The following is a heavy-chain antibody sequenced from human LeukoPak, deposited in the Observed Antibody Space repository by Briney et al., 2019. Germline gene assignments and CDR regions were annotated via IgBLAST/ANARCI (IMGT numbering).Heavy chain of an antibody. Sequence: PSETLSLTCTVSGGSISTFYWNWIRQPPGKGREWIGYIYHSEDTRYNPSLKSRVTISVDTSKSQFSLKVSSVTAADTAVYYCARGGYSGSDWTTWGQGTLVTVSS. V-gene: IGHV4-59*01. D-gene: IGHD5-12*01. CDR2: IYHSEDT. J-gene: IGHJ5*02. CDR3: ARGGYSGSDWTT. CDR1: GGSISTFY.